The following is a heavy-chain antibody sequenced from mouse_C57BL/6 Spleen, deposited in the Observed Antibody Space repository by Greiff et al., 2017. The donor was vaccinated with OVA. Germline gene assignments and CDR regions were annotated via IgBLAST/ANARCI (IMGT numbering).Heavy chain of an antibody. Sequence: VKLQESGPELVKPGASVKISCKASGYAFSNSWMNWVKQRPGKGLEWIGRIYPGDGDTNYNGTFKGKATLTADKSSSTAYMQLSSLTSEDSAVYFCARSITTVPWFAYWGQGTLVTVSA. V-gene: IGHV1-82*01. CDR3: ARSITTVPWFAY. CDR1: GYAFSNSW. D-gene: IGHD1-1*01. J-gene: IGHJ3*01. CDR2: IYPGDGDT.